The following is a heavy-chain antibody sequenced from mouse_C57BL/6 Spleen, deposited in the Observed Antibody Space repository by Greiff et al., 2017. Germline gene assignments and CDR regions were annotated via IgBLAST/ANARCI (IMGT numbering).Heavy chain of an antibody. CDR1: GYTFTSYW. V-gene: IGHV1-69*01. CDR2: IDPSDSYT. D-gene: IGHD1-1*01. J-gene: IGHJ2*01. CDR3: ASHGSSLDFDD. Sequence: VQLQQPGAELVMPGASVKLSCKASGYTFTSYWMHWVKQRPGQGLEWIGEIDPSDSYTNYNQKFKGKSTLTVDKSSSTAYMQLSSLTSEDSAVYYGASHGSSLDFDDWGQGTTPTVSS.